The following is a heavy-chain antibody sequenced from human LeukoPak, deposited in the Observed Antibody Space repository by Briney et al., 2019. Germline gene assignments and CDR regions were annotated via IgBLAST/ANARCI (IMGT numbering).Heavy chain of an antibody. J-gene: IGHJ2*01. CDR3: AREPPRYYYDSSGPRYFDL. D-gene: IGHD3-22*01. CDR2: INHSGST. Sequence: SETLSLTCAVYGGSFSGYYWSWIRQPPGKGLEWIGEINHSGSTNCNPSLKSRVTISVDTSKNQFSLKLSSVTAADTAVYYCAREPPRYYYDSSGPRYFDLWGRGTLVTVSS. V-gene: IGHV4-34*01. CDR1: GGSFSGYY.